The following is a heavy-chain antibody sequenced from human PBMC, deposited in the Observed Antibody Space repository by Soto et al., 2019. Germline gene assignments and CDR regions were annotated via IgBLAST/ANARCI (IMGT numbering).Heavy chain of an antibody. J-gene: IGHJ6*02. Sequence: GGSLRLSCAASGFTFSSYGMHWVRQAPGKGLEWVAVISYDGSNKYYADSVKGRFTISRDNSKNTLYLQMNSLRAEDTAVYYSAKDHLNCQFTIFGVVIMSGYYYGMDVWGQGTTVTVSS. D-gene: IGHD3-3*01. CDR1: GFTFSSYG. CDR2: ISYDGSNK. V-gene: IGHV3-30*18. CDR3: AKDHLNCQFTIFGVVIMSGYYYGMDV.